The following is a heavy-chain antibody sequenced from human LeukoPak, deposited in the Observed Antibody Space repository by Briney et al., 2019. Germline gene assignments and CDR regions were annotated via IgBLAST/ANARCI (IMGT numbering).Heavy chain of an antibody. CDR1: GGSISSYY. D-gene: IGHD3-10*01. V-gene: IGHV4-4*07. CDR3: ARLFPLMVRGVSDAFDI. CDR2: IYTSGST. Sequence: SETLSLTCTASGGSISSYYWSWIRQPAGKGLEWIGRIYTSGSTYSNPSLKSRVTISVDTSKYQFSLKLSSVTAADTAVYYCARLFPLMVRGVSDAFDIWGQGTMVTVSS. J-gene: IGHJ3*02.